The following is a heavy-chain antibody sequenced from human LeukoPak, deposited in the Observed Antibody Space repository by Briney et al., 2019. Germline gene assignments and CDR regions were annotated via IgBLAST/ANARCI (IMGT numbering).Heavy chain of an antibody. CDR1: GGSISSYY. J-gene: IGHJ4*02. CDR3: ARRHVEYTSSSDPYYFDY. V-gene: IGHV4-59*01. Sequence: SETLSLTCTVSGGSISSYYWSWIRQPPGKGLEWIGYIYYSGSTNYNPSLKSRVTISVDTSKNQFSLRLTSVTPADTAVYYCARRHVEYTSSSDPYYFDYWGQGTLVTVSS. CDR2: IYYSGST. D-gene: IGHD6-6*01.